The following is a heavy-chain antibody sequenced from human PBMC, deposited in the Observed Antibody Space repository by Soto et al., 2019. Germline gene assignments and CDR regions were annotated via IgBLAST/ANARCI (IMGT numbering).Heavy chain of an antibody. CDR1: GFSLSTSGVG. D-gene: IGHD6-19*01. V-gene: IGHV2-5*02. CDR2: IYWDDDK. CDR3: AHDSNDLYGFDY. Sequence: QITLKESGPTMVKPTQTLTLTCTFSGFSLSTSGVGVGWIRQPPGKALEWLALIYWDDDKRYSPSLKSRLTITKDTSKNQVVLTLTNMDPMDTATYYCAHDSNDLYGFDYWGQGTLVTVSS. J-gene: IGHJ4*02.